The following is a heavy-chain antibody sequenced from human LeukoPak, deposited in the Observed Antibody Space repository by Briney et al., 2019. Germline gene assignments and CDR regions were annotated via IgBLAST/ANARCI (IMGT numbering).Heavy chain of an antibody. CDR2: INHSGST. CDR1: GGSFSGYY. J-gene: IGHJ5*02. V-gene: IGHV4-34*01. CDR3: ATSSGYNWFDP. Sequence: SETLSLTCAVYGGSFSGYYWSWIRQPPGKGLEWIGEINHSGSTNYNPSLKSQVTISVDTSENQFSLKLSSVTAADTAVYYCATSSGYNWFDPWGQGTLVTVSS. D-gene: IGHD3-22*01.